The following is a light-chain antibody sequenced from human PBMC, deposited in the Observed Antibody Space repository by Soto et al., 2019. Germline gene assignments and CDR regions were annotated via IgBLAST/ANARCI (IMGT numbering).Light chain of an antibody. J-gene: IGKJ5*01. CDR3: RQYGSSPIT. CDR1: QSVSSSY. V-gene: IGKV3-20*01. Sequence: EIVLTQSPGTLSLSPGERATLSCRASQSVSSSYLAWYQQKPDQAPRLLIYGASSRATGVPARFSGSGSGTDFTITISRLEPEDFAVYYCRQYGSSPITFGQGTRVEIK. CDR2: GAS.